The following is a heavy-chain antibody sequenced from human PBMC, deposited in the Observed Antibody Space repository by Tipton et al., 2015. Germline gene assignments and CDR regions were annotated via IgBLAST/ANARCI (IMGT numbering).Heavy chain of an antibody. Sequence: QVQLVQSGPEVKKPGASVKVSCKASGYTFSTYDINWVRQATGQGLEWMGGSIPIFGAANYAQKFQDRVTITADTSTRTAYMELSRLRSEDTAVYYCATDYDWGQGTLVTVSS. CDR1: GYTFSTYD. D-gene: IGHD3-16*01. V-gene: IGHV1-69*06. CDR3: ATDYD. CDR2: SIPIFGAA. J-gene: IGHJ4*02.